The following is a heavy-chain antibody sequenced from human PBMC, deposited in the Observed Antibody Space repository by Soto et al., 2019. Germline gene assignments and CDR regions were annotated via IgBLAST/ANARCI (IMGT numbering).Heavy chain of an antibody. CDR1: GYSFSSYG. J-gene: IGHJ3*02. CDR3: ARDRGYRPDTFDI. CDR2: IGAYNGDT. V-gene: IGHV1-18*01. Sequence: QVQLVQSGAEVKNPGASVKVSCKASGYSFSSYGISWVRQAPGQGLEWVGWIGAYNGDTNYAQKLQGSVTLTTDTSTSTAYMELTSLRSDDTAMYYCARDRGYRPDTFDIWGQGTMVIVNS. D-gene: IGHD3-10*01.